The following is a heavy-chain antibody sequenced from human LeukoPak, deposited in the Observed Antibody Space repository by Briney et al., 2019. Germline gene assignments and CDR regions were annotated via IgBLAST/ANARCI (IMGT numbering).Heavy chain of an antibody. CDR3: ARGVCSSTSCYTYYYYGMDV. CDR1: GFTFSSYA. J-gene: IGHJ6*02. V-gene: IGHV3-30-3*01. Sequence: GRSLRLSCAASGFTFSSYAVHWVRQAPGKGLEWVAVISYDGSNKYYADSVKGRFTISRDNSKNTLYLQMNSLRAEDTAVYYCARGVCSSTSCYTYYYYGMDVWGQGTTVTVSS. CDR2: ISYDGSNK. D-gene: IGHD2-2*02.